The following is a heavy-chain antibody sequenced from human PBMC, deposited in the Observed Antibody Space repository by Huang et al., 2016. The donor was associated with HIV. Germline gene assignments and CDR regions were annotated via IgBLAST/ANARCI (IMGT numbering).Heavy chain of an antibody. CDR3: ARILMYYNSSGYGFDY. D-gene: IGHD3-22*01. CDR2: INHSGST. V-gene: IGHV4-34*01. CDR1: GGSFSGYY. J-gene: IGHJ4*02. Sequence: QVQLQQWGAGLLKPSETLSLTCAFYGGSFSGYYWSWIRQPPGKGLEWIGEINHSGSTNYNPSLNSRVTISVDTSKNQFSLKLSSVTAADTAVYYCARILMYYNSSGYGFDYWGQGTLVTVSS.